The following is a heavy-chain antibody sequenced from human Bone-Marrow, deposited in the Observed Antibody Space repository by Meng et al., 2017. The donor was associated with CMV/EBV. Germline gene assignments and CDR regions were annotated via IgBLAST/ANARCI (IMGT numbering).Heavy chain of an antibody. CDR2: IYYSGST. CDR3: ARGDYDSSGYYYGYFDY. J-gene: IGHJ4*02. V-gene: IGHV4-39*07. CDR1: SISSSSYY. Sequence: SISSSSYYWGWIRQPPGKGLEWIGSIYYSGSTYYNPSLKSRVTISVDTSKNQFSLKLCSVTAADTAVYYCARGDYDSSGYYYGYFDYWGQGTLVTVSS. D-gene: IGHD3-22*01.